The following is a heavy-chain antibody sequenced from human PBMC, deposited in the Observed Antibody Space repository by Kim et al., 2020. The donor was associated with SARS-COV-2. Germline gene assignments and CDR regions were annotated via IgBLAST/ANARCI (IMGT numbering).Heavy chain of an antibody. CDR2: VNPNNGNT. D-gene: IGHD6-25*01. Sequence: ASVKVSCKAFGYMFSTHGITWLRQAPGQGLEYMGWVNPNNGNTEYAHKFQGRVTMTTDTSTRTAYMHLWSLTCEDTAIYYCARGSAWPKSDYWGQGTPVTVSS. CDR1: GYMFSTHG. J-gene: IGHJ4*02. CDR3: ARGSAWPKSDY. V-gene: IGHV1-18*04.